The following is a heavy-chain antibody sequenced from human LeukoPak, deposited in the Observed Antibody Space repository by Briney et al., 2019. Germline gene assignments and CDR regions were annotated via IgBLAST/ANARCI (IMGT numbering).Heavy chain of an antibody. J-gene: IGHJ5*02. D-gene: IGHD3-9*01. CDR1: GGSFSGYY. CDR2: INHSGST. V-gene: IGHV4-34*01. Sequence: NSSETLSLTCAVYGGSFSGYYWSWIRQPPGKGLEWIGEINHSGSTNYNPSLKSRVTISVDTSKNQFSLKLSSVTAADTAVYYCARLPRLRYFDWPHPPPQNWFDPWGQGTLVTVSS. CDR3: ARLPRLRYFDWPHPPPQNWFDP.